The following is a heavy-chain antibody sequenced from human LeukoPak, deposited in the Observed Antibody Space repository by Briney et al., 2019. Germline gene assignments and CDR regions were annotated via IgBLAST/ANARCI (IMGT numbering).Heavy chain of an antibody. J-gene: IGHJ4*02. D-gene: IGHD4-17*01. CDR2: IRGYNDNT. CDR3: ARSPAYGDYVDY. Sequence: ASVKVSCKASGYTFTSYGISWVRQAPGQGLEWMGWIRGYNDNTNYAQKLQGRVTMTTDTSTSTAYMELRSLRSDDTAVYFCARSPAYGDYVDYWGQGTLVTVSS. V-gene: IGHV1-18*01. CDR1: GYTFTSYG.